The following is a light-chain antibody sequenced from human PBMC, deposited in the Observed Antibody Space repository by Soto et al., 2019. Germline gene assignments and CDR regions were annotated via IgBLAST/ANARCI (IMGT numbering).Light chain of an antibody. V-gene: IGLV1-51*01. CDR1: SANIGNNY. CDR2: DSD. J-gene: IGLJ2*01. CDR3: GAWDSSLSVVV. Sequence: QSVLTQPPSVSAAPGQKVTISCSGSSANIGNNYVSWYQQLPGTAPKLVLYDSDKRPSEIPDRFSASKSGTSATLGITGLQTGDEADYYCGAWDSSLSVVVFGGGTKLTVL.